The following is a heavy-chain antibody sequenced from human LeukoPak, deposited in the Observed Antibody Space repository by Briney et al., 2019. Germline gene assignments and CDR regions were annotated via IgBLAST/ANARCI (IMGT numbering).Heavy chain of an antibody. D-gene: IGHD3-22*01. V-gene: IGHV3-9*01. J-gene: IGHJ4*02. CDR3: AKEEGGYYLDY. CDR2: ISWNSGSI. Sequence: PGGSLRLSCAASGFTFDDYAMHWVRQAPGKGLEWVSGISWNSGSIGYADSVKGRFTISRDNAKSSLYLQMNSLRAEDTALYYCAKEEGGYYLDYWGQGTLVTVSS. CDR1: GFTFDDYA.